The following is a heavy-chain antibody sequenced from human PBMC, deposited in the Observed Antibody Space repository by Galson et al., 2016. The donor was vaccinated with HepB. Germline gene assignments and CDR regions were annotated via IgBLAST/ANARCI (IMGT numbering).Heavy chain of an antibody. Sequence: SETLSLTCRLSGGSIGRNTYYWGWIRQPPGKGLEWIGSLFYTGTTFYNPSLKSRVSFSVDTSKSQFSLNLNSVTAADTAFYYCARREDGYSSAYHFDYWGRGTLVTVSS. CDR1: GGSIGRNTYY. CDR2: LFYTGTT. D-gene: IGHD5-24*01. V-gene: IGHV4-39*01. CDR3: ARREDGYSSAYHFDY. J-gene: IGHJ4*02.